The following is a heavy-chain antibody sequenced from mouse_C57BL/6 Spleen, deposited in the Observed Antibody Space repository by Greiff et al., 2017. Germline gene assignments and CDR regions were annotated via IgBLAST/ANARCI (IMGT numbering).Heavy chain of an antibody. CDR3: TRDWGIYYDYDGFAY. V-gene: IGHV5-9-1*02. Sequence: EVKLVESGEGLVKPGGSLKLSCAASGFTFSSYAMSWVRQTPEKRLEWVAYISSGGDYIYYADTVKGRFTISRDNARNTLYLQMSSLKSEDTAMYYCTRDWGIYYDYDGFAYWGQGTLVTVSA. CDR2: ISSGGDYI. D-gene: IGHD2-4*01. CDR1: GFTFSSYA. J-gene: IGHJ3*01.